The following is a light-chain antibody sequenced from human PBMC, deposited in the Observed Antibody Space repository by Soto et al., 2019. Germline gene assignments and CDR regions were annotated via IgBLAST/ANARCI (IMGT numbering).Light chain of an antibody. Sequence: QSVLTQPPSVSEAPGQRVTISCTGSSSNIGAGYEAHWYQQVPGTAPKLLIYENNNRPSGVPDRFSGSQSGTSATLAITGLQAEDEDEYHCQSYDSSLSGYVFGTGTKVTVL. CDR3: QSYDSSLSGYV. J-gene: IGLJ1*01. V-gene: IGLV1-40*01. CDR1: SSNIGAGYE. CDR2: ENN.